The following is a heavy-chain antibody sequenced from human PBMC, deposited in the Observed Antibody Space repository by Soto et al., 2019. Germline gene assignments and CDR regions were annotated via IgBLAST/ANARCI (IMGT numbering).Heavy chain of an antibody. D-gene: IGHD3-16*01. V-gene: IGHV4-61*01. J-gene: IGHJ3*01. CDR3: ATSPRFAFDF. Sequence: QVQLQESGPGLVKPSETLSLTCSVSGGSVSGDKNYWSWIRQSPGKGLEWIGFISYGGATIYNPSLKSRLTISVDRSKNQFSLRLSSVTASDTALYYCATSPRFAFDFWGQGTTVIVSS. CDR2: ISYGGAT. CDR1: GGSVSGDKNY.